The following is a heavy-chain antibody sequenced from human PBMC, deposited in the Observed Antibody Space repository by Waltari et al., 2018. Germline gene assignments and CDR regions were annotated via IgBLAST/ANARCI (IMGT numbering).Heavy chain of an antibody. CDR3: AKSQRRPLVLYGLDV. CDR2: ISSSGADT. J-gene: IGHJ6*02. V-gene: IGHV3-23*01. D-gene: IGHD2-8*02. Sequence: EEQMLESGGGLVQPGGSLRLSCTGSGFTFSTFPMNWVRQVPGKGLEWVSTISSSGADTYYADSVKDRFTISRDNSAETFYLEMNNLRVGDTAMYYCAKSQRRPLVLYGLDVWGQGTAVTVSS. CDR1: GFTFSTFP.